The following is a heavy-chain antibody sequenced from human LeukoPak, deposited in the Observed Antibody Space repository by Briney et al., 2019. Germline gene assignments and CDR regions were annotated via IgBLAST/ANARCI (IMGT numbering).Heavy chain of an antibody. CDR2: INHSGST. V-gene: IGHV4-34*01. D-gene: IGHD4-11*01. Sequence: SETLSLTRAVYGGSFSGYYWSWIRQPPGKGLEWIGEINHSGSTNYNPSLKSRVTISVDTSKNQFSLKLSSVTAADTAVYYCARGGDYRDNWFDPWGQGTLVTVSS. J-gene: IGHJ5*02. CDR1: GGSFSGYY. CDR3: ARGGDYRDNWFDP.